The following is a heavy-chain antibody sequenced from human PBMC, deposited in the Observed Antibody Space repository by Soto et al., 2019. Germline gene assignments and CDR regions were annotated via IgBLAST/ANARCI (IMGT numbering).Heavy chain of an antibody. CDR1: GFTFDDYA. CDR3: AKDLYFHVAAAGDQGCAFDI. D-gene: IGHD6-13*01. CDR2: ISWNSGSI. J-gene: IGHJ3*02. Sequence: DVQLVESGGGLVQPGRSLRLSCAASGFTFDDYAMHWVRQAPGKGLEWVSGISWNSGSIGYADSVKGRFTISRDNAKNSLYLQMNSLRAEDTALYYCAKDLYFHVAAAGDQGCAFDIWVQGTMVTVSS. V-gene: IGHV3-9*01.